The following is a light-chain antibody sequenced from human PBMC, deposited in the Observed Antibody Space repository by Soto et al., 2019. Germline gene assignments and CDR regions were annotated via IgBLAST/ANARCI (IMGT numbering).Light chain of an antibody. V-gene: IGLV1-40*01. CDR2: ANG. CDR1: GSNIGAGYD. Sequence: QSVLTQPPSVSGAPGQRVTISCTGSGSNIGAGYDVHWYQQLPGTAPELLIYANGNRPSGVPDRFSGSKSGTSASLAITGLQAEDEAHYYCQSYDRSLSGYVLGTGTKVTVL. J-gene: IGLJ1*01. CDR3: QSYDRSLSGYV.